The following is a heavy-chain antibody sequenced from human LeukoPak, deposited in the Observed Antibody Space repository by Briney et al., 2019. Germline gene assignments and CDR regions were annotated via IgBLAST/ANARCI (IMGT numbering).Heavy chain of an antibody. V-gene: IGHV1-69*05. Sequence: SVKVSCKTSGGTFNNSAISWVRQAPGQGLERLGGIMPLFGTAGCAQKFQGRVTITKDESTRTVYLELTSLTSDDTAVYYCARDVHGDYGSGWFDPWGQGTLVSVSS. CDR2: IMPLFGTA. D-gene: IGHD4-17*01. CDR3: ARDVHGDYGSGWFDP. J-gene: IGHJ5*02. CDR1: GGTFNNSA.